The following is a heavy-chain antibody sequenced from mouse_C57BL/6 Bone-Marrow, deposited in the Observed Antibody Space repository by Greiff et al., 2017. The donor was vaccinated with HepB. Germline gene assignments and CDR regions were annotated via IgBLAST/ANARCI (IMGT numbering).Heavy chain of an antibody. D-gene: IGHD6-5*01. V-gene: IGHV1-55*01. CDR2: IYPGSGST. Sequence: VKLQQPGAELVKPGASVKMSCKASGYTFTSYWITWVKQRPGQGLEWIGDIYPGSGSTNYNEKFKSKATLTVDTSSSTAYMQLSSLTSEDSAVYYCARWALCFYYAMDYWGQGTSVTVSS. CDR1: GYTFTSYW. J-gene: IGHJ4*01. CDR3: ARWALCFYYAMDY.